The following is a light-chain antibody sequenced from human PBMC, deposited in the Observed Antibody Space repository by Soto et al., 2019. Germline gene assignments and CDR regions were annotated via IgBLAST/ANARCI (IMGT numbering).Light chain of an antibody. CDR1: QSVRSSR. CDR3: QQYGSSPRT. CDR2: GAS. V-gene: IGKV3-20*01. J-gene: IGKJ1*01. Sequence: EIVLTQSPGTLSLSPGERATLSCRASQSVRSSRLAWYKQKPGQAPRLLIYGASSRATGIPDRFSGSGSGTDFTLTISRLEPEDFAVYYCQQYGSSPRTFGQGTKVDIK.